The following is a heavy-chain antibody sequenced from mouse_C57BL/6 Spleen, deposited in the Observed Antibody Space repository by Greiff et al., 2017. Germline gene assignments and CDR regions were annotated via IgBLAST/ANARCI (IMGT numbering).Heavy chain of an antibody. CDR2: IYPSDSET. CDR1: GYTFTSYW. CDR3: ARFYYDYDGGFAY. J-gene: IGHJ3*01. D-gene: IGHD2-4*01. Sequence: QVQLQQPGAELVRPGSSVKLSCKASGYTFTSYWMDWVEQRPGQGLEWIGNIYPSDSETHYNQKFKDKATLTVDKSSSTAYMQLSSLTSEDSAVYYCARFYYDYDGGFAYWGQGTLVTVSA. V-gene: IGHV1-61*01.